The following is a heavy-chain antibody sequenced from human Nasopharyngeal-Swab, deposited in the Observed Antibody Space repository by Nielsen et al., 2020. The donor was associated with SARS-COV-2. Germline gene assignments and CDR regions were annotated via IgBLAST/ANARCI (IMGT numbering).Heavy chain of an antibody. CDR1: ENTFSSYY. D-gene: IGHD6-13*01. J-gene: IGHJ3*02. CDR2: VNPRDNSI. CDR3: ARELYSNKWGKAFDI. V-gene: IGHV1-46*01. Sequence: ASVKVSCKASENTFSSYYVHWVREAPGQGLEWMGLVNPRDNSISYAHKFQDRVTVTRDTSTSTVYMELSSLRSGDTAVYYCARELYSNKWGKAFDIWGHGTVVTVSS.